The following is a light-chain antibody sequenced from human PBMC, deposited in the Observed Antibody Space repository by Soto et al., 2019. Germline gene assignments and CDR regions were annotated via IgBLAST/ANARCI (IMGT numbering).Light chain of an antibody. J-gene: IGLJ1*01. CDR1: TSNIGSNY. V-gene: IGLV1-47*01. CDR3: ATWDDSLNGFYV. CDR2: RNN. Sequence: QSVLTQPPSASGAPGQGVTISCSGSTSNIGSNYVYWYQQLPGTAPKLLIYRNNQRPSGVPDRFSGSESGTSASLAISGLRSDDEADYFCATWDDSLNGFYVFGTGTRSPS.